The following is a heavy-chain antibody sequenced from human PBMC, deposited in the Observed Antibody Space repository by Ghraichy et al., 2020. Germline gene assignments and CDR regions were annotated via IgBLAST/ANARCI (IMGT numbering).Heavy chain of an antibody. CDR1: GFTFSYFT. Sequence: GGSLRLSCAASGFTFSYFTMHWVRQPPGKGLEWVAFIRDDGSNKYYADSVKGRFTISRDNSKNTLYLQMNSLRAEDTAVYYCARDLGDYGSGSYYYGFDYWGQGTLVTVSS. J-gene: IGHJ4*02. D-gene: IGHD3-10*01. V-gene: IGHV3-30*02. CDR3: ARDLGDYGSGSYYYGFDY. CDR2: IRDDGSNK.